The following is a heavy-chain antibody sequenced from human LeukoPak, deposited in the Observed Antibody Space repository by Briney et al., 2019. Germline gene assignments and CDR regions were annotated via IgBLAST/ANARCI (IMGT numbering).Heavy chain of an antibody. Sequence: PGGSLRLSCAASGFIFRNYAMSWVGQAPGKGLEWVSAITGSGDTTYYADSVKGRFTISRDNSKNTLYVEMNTLRAEDTAVYYCAKWGDYDILTGYYVSDFWGQGTLVTVSS. CDR2: ITGSGDTT. D-gene: IGHD3-9*01. V-gene: IGHV3-23*01. CDR1: GFIFRNYA. J-gene: IGHJ4*02. CDR3: AKWGDYDILTGYYVSDF.